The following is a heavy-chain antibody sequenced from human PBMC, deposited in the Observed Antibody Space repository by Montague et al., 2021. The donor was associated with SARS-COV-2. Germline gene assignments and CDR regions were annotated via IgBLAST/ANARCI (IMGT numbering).Heavy chain of an antibody. D-gene: IGHD3-10*01. CDR2: IFYSGST. CDR3: ASMVRAQAYYFDY. V-gene: IGHV4-39*01. Sequence: SETLSLTCTVSGGSISSSSYYWGWIRQPPGKGLEWIVSIFYSGSTXYNPSLRSGVTISVDTSKNQFSLKLISVTAADTAVYYCASMVRAQAYYFDYWGQGTLVTVSS. J-gene: IGHJ4*02. CDR1: GGSISSSSYY.